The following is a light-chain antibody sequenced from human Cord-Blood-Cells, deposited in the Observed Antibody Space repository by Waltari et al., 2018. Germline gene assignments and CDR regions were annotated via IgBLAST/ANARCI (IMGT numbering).Light chain of an antibody. CDR2: GKN. J-gene: IGLJ3*02. V-gene: IGLV3-19*01. CDR1: SLRSYY. CDR3: NSRDSSGNNWV. Sequence: SSELPQDHAVSVALGQTVRITCQGDSLRSYYASWYQQKPGQATVLVIYGKNNRPSGIPDRFSGSSSGNTASLTITGAQAEDEADYYCNSRDSSGNNWVFGGGTKLTVL.